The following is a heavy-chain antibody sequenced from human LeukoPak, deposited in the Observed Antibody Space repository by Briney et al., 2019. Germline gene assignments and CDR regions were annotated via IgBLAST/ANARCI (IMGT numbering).Heavy chain of an antibody. J-gene: IGHJ4*02. V-gene: IGHV3-74*01. CDR1: GFTVSSHW. Sequence: GSLRLSCADSGFTVSSHWMHWVRQAPGKGLVWVSRIKYDASSTSYADSVKGRFTISRDNAKNSLYLQMNSLRAEDTAVYYCARDNYDSSGSPFDYWGQGALVTVSS. D-gene: IGHD3-22*01. CDR2: IKYDASST. CDR3: ARDNYDSSGSPFDY.